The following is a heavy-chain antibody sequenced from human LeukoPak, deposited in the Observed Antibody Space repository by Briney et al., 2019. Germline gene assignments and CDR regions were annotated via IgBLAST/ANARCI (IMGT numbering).Heavy chain of an antibody. D-gene: IGHD6-13*01. CDR3: GRGGIAAAAGGIDF. CDR1: GGSIISGGFS. J-gene: IGHJ4*02. CDR2: IYQSGTT. Sequence: SQTLSLTCAVSGGSIISGGFSWNWIRQPPGKGLEWIGYIYQSGTTYYNPSLKSRVTISVDRPKNQFSLKLSSVTAADTAVYYCGRGGIAAAAGGIDFWGPGTLVTVSS. V-gene: IGHV4-30-2*01.